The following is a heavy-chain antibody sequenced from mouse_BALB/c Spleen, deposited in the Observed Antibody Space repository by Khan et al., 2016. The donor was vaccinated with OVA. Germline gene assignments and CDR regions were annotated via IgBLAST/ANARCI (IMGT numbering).Heavy chain of an antibody. J-gene: IGHJ3*01. V-gene: IGHV3-8*02. D-gene: IGHD2-12*01. CDR1: DDSITSGY. Sequence: VQLKQSGPSLVKPSQTLSLTCSVTDDSITSGYWNWIRKFPGNKLEYMGYIIYTGYTYYNPSLKSRISITRHTSKNQYYLQLNSVTDEDTATYYCARSTYRYAFVYWGQGTLVTVSA. CDR2: IIYTGYT. CDR3: ARSTYRYAFVY.